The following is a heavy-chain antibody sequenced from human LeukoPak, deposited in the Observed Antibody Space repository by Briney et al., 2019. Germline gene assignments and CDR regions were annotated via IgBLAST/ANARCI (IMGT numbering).Heavy chain of an antibody. Sequence: ASVKVSCKASGYTFINYGINWVRQAPGQGLEWMGWISAYNGNTNYAQKLQGRVTMTTDTSTSTAYMELRSLRSDDTAVYYCASWDSSSWYVLGYWGQGTLVTVSS. J-gene: IGHJ4*02. D-gene: IGHD6-13*01. V-gene: IGHV1-18*01. CDR3: ASWDSSSWYVLGY. CDR1: GYTFINYG. CDR2: ISAYNGNT.